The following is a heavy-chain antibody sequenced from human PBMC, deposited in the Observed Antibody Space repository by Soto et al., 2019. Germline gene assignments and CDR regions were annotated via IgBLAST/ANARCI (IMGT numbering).Heavy chain of an antibody. CDR2: ISGSGGST. J-gene: IGHJ6*03. CDR1: GFTFSSYA. CDR3: ATQTGYSSSWSRDYYYYIDV. D-gene: IGHD6-13*01. V-gene: IGHV3-23*01. Sequence: EVQLLESGGGLVQPGGSLRLSCAASGFTFSSYAMSWVRQAPGKGLEWVSAISGSGGSTYYADSVKGRFTISRDNSKKALYLQMNRLRAEDTAVYYCATQTGYSSSWSRDYYYYIDVCGKGTTVTVSS.